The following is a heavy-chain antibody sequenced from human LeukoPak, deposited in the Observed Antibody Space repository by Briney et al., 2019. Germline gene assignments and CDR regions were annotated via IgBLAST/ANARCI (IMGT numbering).Heavy chain of an antibody. D-gene: IGHD2-2*02. CDR1: VGSISSSSYY. CDR3: ARAYCSSTSCYIDY. CDR2: IYYSGST. Sequence: PETLSLTCTLSVGSISSSSYYWGWIRQPPGKGLEWIGCIYYSGSTYYNPSLKSRVTISVDTSKNQFSLKLSSVTAADTAVYYCARAYCSSTSCYIDYWGQGTLVTVSS. J-gene: IGHJ4*02. V-gene: IGHV4-39*07.